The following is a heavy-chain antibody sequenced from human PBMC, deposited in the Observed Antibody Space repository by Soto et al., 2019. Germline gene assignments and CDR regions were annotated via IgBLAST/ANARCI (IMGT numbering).Heavy chain of an antibody. Sequence: QVQLQESGPGLVKPSQTLSLTCTVSGGSISSGGYYWSWIRQHPGKGLEWIGYIYYSGSTYYNPSLKRRVTISVDTSKNQFSLKLSSVTAADTAVYYCARGREIAAANDYWGQGTLVTVSS. D-gene: IGHD6-13*01. CDR1: GGSISSGGYY. J-gene: IGHJ4*02. CDR3: ARGREIAAANDY. V-gene: IGHV4-31*03. CDR2: IYYSGST.